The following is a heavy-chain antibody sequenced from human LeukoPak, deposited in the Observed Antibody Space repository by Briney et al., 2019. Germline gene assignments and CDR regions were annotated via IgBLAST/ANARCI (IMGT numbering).Heavy chain of an antibody. CDR1: RGSISSYY. V-gene: IGHV4-59*08. J-gene: IGHJ4*02. CDR2: IYYSGSI. CDR3: ARQSRQWGSFDY. D-gene: IGHD2-15*01. Sequence: KASETLSLTCTVSRGSISSYYWSWIRQPPGKGLEWIGYIYYSGSINYNLSLKSRVTISVDTSKNQFSLKLSSVTAADTAVYYCARQSRQWGSFDYWGQGTLVTVSS.